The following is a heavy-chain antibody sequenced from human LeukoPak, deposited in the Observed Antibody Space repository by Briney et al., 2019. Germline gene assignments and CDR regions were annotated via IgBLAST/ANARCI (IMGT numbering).Heavy chain of an antibody. CDR1: GFTFSDYY. V-gene: IGHV3-11*06. Sequence: GGSLRVSCAASGFTFSDYYLSWIRQAPGKGLEWLSYLSYSSSYTNYADSVKGRFTISRDTAKNSLYLQMNSLRAEDTAVYYCARHGLYDSSAYWTFQHWGQGTLSPSPQ. D-gene: IGHD3-22*01. J-gene: IGHJ1*01. CDR2: LSYSSSYT. CDR3: ARHGLYDSSAYWTFQH.